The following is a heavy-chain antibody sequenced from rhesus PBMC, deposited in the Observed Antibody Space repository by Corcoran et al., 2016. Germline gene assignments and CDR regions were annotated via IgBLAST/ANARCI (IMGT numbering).Heavy chain of an antibody. Sequence: EVQLVETGGGLVKPGGSLSLSCAAPGFPFSSKGMSWARQAPGKGLEGVSGICYTGGSTYYADSVKGRFTISRYNSKNTLSLQMNSLRAEDTAVYYCAKRENYGNYGYFDYWGQGVLVTVSS. CDR2: ICYTGGST. J-gene: IGHJ4*01. CDR3: AKRENYGNYGYFDY. D-gene: IGHD4-35*01. V-gene: IGHV3S5*01. CDR1: GFPFSSKG.